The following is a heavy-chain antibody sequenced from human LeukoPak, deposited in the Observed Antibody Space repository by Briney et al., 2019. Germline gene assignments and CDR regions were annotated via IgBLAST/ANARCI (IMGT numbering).Heavy chain of an antibody. J-gene: IGHJ3*02. CDR1: GGSISSYY. Sequence: SETLSLTCTVSGGSISSYYWSWIRQPPGKGLEWIGDIYYTGSTNYNPSLKSRVTISVDTSKNQFSLKLSSVTAADTAVYYCARHPPTFGFDIWGQGSMVTVSS. D-gene: IGHD3-3*01. CDR3: ARHPPTFGFDI. V-gene: IGHV4-59*01. CDR2: IYYTGST.